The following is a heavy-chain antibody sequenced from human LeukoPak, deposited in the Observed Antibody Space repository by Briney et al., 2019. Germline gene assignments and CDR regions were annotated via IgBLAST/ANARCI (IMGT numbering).Heavy chain of an antibody. D-gene: IGHD3-22*01. CDR1: GFTFNSYW. Sequence: GGSVRLSCAASGFTFNSYWMHWVRQAPGKGLVWVSRINTDGSSTSYADSVKGRFTISRDSAKNSLYLQMNSLRAEDTAVYYCARVMSSGLDYWGQGTLVTVSS. V-gene: IGHV3-74*01. CDR3: ARVMSSGLDY. J-gene: IGHJ4*02. CDR2: INTDGSST.